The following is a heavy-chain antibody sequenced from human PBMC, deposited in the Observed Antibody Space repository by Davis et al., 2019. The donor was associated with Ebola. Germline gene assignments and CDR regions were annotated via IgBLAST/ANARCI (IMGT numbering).Heavy chain of an antibody. J-gene: IGHJ4*02. CDR3: ARHWSSGWYYFDY. CDR1: GYSFTSYW. Sequence: GESLKISCTGSGYSFTSYWIGWVRQLPGKGLEWMGIIYPGDSDTRYSPSFQGQVTISADKSISTAYLQWSSLKASDTAMYYCARHWSSGWYYFDYWGQGTLVTVSS. V-gene: IGHV5-51*01. D-gene: IGHD6-19*01. CDR2: IYPGDSDT.